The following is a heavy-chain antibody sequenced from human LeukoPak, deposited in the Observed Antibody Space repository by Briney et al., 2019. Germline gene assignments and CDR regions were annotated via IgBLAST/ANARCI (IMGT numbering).Heavy chain of an antibody. J-gene: IGHJ4*02. CDR1: GFTFSSYA. CDR3: AKYSDSTGAHYFDY. V-gene: IGHV3-23*01. CDR2: ISGSGANT. Sequence: GGSLRLYCAASGFTFSSYAMTWVRQAPGKGLEWVSTISGSGANTYYADSVKGRFTISRDNSKNTLSLQMNSLRVEDTALYYCAKYSDSTGAHYFDYWGQGTLVTVSS. D-gene: IGHD2/OR15-2a*01.